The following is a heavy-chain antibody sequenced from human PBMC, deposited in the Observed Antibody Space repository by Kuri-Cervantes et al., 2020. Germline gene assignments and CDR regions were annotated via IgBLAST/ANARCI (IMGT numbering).Heavy chain of an antibody. Sequence: ASVKVSCKASGYTFTSYYMHWVRQAPGQGLEWMGIINPSGGSTSYAQKFQGRVTMTTDTSTSTAYMELRSLRSDDTAVYYCARVPAAKIRKYNWFDPWGQGTLVTVSS. CDR2: INPSGGST. CDR3: ARVPAAKIRKYNWFDP. D-gene: IGHD2-2*01. J-gene: IGHJ5*02. CDR1: GYTFTSYY. V-gene: IGHV1-46*01.